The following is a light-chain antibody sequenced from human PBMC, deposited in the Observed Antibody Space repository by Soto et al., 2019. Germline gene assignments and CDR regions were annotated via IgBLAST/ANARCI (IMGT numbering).Light chain of an antibody. CDR1: QYINSH. CDR3: QQSYNTPLLT. V-gene: IGKV1-39*01. Sequence: DIQMTQSPSSLSASVGDRVTITCRASQYINSHLNWYQHKPGKAPKLLISAASTLQSGVPSRFSGSGSGTDFTLTISSLQPEDFATYYCQQSYNTPLLTFGGGTKLEIK. CDR2: AAS. J-gene: IGKJ4*01.